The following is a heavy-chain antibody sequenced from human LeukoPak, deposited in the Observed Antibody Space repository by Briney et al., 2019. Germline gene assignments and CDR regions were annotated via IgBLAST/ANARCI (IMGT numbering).Heavy chain of an antibody. CDR1: GYTFTGYY. CDR3: ARDEDCSSTSCFTFDP. D-gene: IGHD2-2*02. CDR2: INPNSGGT. J-gene: IGHJ5*02. V-gene: IGHV1-2*02. Sequence: SVKVSCKASGYTFTGYYMHWVRQAPGQGLEWMGWINPNSGGTNYAQKFQGRVTMTRDTSISTAYMELSRLRSDDTAVYYCARDEDCSSTSCFTFDPWGQGTLVTVSS.